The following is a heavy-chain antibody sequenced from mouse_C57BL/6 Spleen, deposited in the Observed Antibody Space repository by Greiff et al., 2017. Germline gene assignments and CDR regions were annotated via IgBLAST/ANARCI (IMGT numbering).Heavy chain of an antibody. V-gene: IGHV1-4*01. J-gene: IGHJ4*01. CDR2: INPSSGYT. CDR1: GYTFTSYT. Sequence: QVHVKQSGAELARPGASVKMSCKASGYTFTSYTMHWVKQRPGQGLEWIGYINPSSGYTKYNQKFKDKATLTADKSSSTAYMQLSSLTSEDSAVYYCAREYYYAMDYWGQGTSVTVSS. CDR3: AREYYYAMDY.